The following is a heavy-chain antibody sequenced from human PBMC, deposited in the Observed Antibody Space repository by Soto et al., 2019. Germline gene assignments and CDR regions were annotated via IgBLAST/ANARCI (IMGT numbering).Heavy chain of an antibody. Sequence: GGSLRLSCSPSGFPCSGYCMHWVRLAPGKGLAWVSAISGSGGSTNYADSVKGRFTITRDNSKNTQYLQMNSLRAEDTAVYYCAKDLVGDYSSSWYGADFDYWGQGTLVTVSS. CDR2: ISGSGGST. CDR3: AKDLVGDYSSSWYGADFDY. V-gene: IGHV3-23*01. J-gene: IGHJ4*02. D-gene: IGHD6-13*01. CDR1: GFPCSGYC.